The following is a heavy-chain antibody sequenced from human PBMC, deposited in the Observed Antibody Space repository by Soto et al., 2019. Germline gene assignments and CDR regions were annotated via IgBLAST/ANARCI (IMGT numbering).Heavy chain of an antibody. CDR1: GFTFDDYA. CDR3: AKVVARHYYYYVDV. CDR2: ISWNSGSI. Sequence: EVQLVESGGGLVQPGRSLRLSCAASGFTFDDYAMHWVRQAPGKGLEWVSGISWNSGSIGYADSVKGRFTISRDNAKNSLYLQMNSLRAEYTALYYCAKVVARHYYYYVDVWGKGTTVTVSS. D-gene: IGHD5-12*01. V-gene: IGHV3-9*01. J-gene: IGHJ6*03.